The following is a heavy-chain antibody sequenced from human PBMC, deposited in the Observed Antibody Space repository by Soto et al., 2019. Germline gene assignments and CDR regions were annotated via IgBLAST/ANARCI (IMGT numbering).Heavy chain of an antibody. D-gene: IGHD2-2*01. CDR1: GGSFSGYY. CDR3: ASLRIVVVPAATQEYYYYGMDV. V-gene: IGHV4-34*01. J-gene: IGHJ6*02. CDR2: INHSGST. Sequence: SQTRSLTCAVYGGSFSGYYWSWIRQPPGKSLVWIGEINHSGSTNYNPSLKSRVTISVDTSKNQFSLKLSPVTAADTAVYYCASLRIVVVPAATQEYYYYGMDVWGQGITVTVYS.